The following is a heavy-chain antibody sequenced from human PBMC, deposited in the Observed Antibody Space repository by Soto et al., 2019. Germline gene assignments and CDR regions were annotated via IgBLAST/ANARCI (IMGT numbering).Heavy chain of an antibody. J-gene: IGHJ4*02. CDR1: GYTFTSYG. Sequence: QVQLVQSGAEVKKPGASVKVSCKASGYTFTSYGISWVRQAPGQGLEWMGWISPDNRNTDYAQKFQGRVTMTTDTSTNIAYMELRSLTSDDTAVYYCAGDRSNSEYWGQGTLVRVSS. CDR3: AGDRSNSEY. CDR2: ISPDNRNT. D-gene: IGHD6-13*01. V-gene: IGHV1-18*01.